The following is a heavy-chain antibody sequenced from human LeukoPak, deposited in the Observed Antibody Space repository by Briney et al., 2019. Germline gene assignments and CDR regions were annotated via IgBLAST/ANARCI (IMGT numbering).Heavy chain of an antibody. J-gene: IGHJ4*02. CDR1: GFTFSRHC. CDR2: INIDGRTT. CDR3: AIYYGDYERGLDY. D-gene: IGHD4-17*01. Sequence: GTLRISCAASGFTFSRHCMSLVRPTSGKGPVWVLHINIDGRTTTYADSVKGRFTISRDNAKNTLYLQMNSLRAEDTAVYYCAIYYGDYERGLDYWGQGTLVTVSS. V-gene: IGHV3-74*01.